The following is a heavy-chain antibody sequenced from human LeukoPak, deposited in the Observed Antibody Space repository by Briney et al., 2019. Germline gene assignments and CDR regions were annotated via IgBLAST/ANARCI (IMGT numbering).Heavy chain of an antibody. CDR1: GFSFSDYS. J-gene: IGHJ5*02. Sequence: GGSLRLSCAASGFSFSDYSMTWVRRAPGKGLEWVSSISSSSTYIHYADSVKGRFTISRDNGKNSLYLQMSSLRAEDTAVYYCARDRTLGIAVAGSGWFDPWGQGTLVTVSS. V-gene: IGHV3-21*01. D-gene: IGHD6-19*01. CDR3: ARDRTLGIAVAGSGWFDP. CDR2: ISSSSTYI.